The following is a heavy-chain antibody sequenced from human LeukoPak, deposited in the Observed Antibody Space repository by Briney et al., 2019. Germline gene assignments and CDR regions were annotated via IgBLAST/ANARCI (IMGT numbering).Heavy chain of an antibody. D-gene: IGHD5-18*01. V-gene: IGHV5-51*01. CDR2: IYPGDSDT. Sequence: GESLKISCKGSGYSFTSYWIGWVRQMPGKGLEWMGIIYPGDSDTRYSPSFQGQVTISVDKSISTAYLQWSSLKASDTAMYFCARRMHGDEYSFGSYGYAMDVWGQGTTVIVSS. J-gene: IGHJ6*02. CDR1: GYSFTSYW. CDR3: ARRMHGDEYSFGSYGYAMDV.